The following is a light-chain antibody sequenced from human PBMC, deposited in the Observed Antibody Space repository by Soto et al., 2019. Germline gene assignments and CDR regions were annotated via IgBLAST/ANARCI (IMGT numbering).Light chain of an antibody. CDR1: SSVVGSFIL. J-gene: IGLJ3*02. CDR2: EGS. Sequence: QSALTQPASVSGSPGQSITISCTGSSSVVGSFILVSWYQHHPGKAPKLMMYEGSRRPSGVSYRFSGSRSGDTASLTISGLQAEDEADYYCCSYAGSATWVFGGGTKVTVL. V-gene: IGLV2-23*01. CDR3: CSYAGSATWV.